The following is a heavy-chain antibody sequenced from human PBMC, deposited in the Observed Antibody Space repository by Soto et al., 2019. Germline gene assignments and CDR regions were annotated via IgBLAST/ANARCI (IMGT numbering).Heavy chain of an antibody. Sequence: EVQLLESGGGLVQPGGSLRLSCAASGFTFSSYAMSWVRQAPGKGLEWVSAISGSGGSTYYADSVKGRFTISRDNSKNTLYLHMNSLRAEDTAVYYCAKDQEVPSRFGELLRGYGMDVWGQGTTVTVSS. CDR2: ISGSGGST. J-gene: IGHJ6*02. CDR3: AKDQEVPSRFGELLRGYGMDV. V-gene: IGHV3-23*01. CDR1: GFTFSSYA. D-gene: IGHD1-26*01.